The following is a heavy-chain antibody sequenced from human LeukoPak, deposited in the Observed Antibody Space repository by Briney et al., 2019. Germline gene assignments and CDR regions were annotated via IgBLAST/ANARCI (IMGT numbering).Heavy chain of an antibody. J-gene: IGHJ4*02. V-gene: IGHV1-3*01. CDR1: GYTFTSYA. CDR2: INAGNGNT. CDR3: ARVGIVVVPAAMLDY. Sequence: ASVKVSCKASGYTFTSYAMHWVRQAPGQRLEWRGWINAGNGNTKYSQKFQGRVTITRDTSASTAYMELSSLRSEDTAVYYCARVGIVVVPAAMLDYWGQGTLVTVSS. D-gene: IGHD2-2*01.